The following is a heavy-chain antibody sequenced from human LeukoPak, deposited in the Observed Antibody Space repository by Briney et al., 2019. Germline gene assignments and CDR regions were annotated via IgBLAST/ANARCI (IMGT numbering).Heavy chain of an antibody. CDR1: GFTFSSNS. Sequence: GGSLRLSCAASGFTFSSNSMNWVRQAPGKGLEWVSYISSTGGTIYYADSMKGRFTISRDNAKNSLYLQMNSLRAEDTALYYCAKDSGELPTYVFDYWGQGTLVTVSS. V-gene: IGHV3-48*04. J-gene: IGHJ4*02. CDR3: AKDSGELPTYVFDY. D-gene: IGHD1-26*01. CDR2: ISSTGGTI.